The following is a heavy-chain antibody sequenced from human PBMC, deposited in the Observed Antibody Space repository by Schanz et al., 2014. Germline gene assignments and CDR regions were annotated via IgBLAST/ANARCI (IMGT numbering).Heavy chain of an antibody. V-gene: IGHV3-48*01. CDR2: ISSSGTTI. D-gene: IGHD1-1*01. CDR1: GFAFSSYS. J-gene: IGHJ4*02. CDR3: ARGTDWNLHY. Sequence: EVQLLASGGGLVQPGGSLRLSCTASGFAFSSYSMNWVRQAPGKGLEWVSYISSSGTTIYYADSVKGRFTISRDNAKNSLFLQMNSLRAGDTAVYYCARGTDWNLHYWGQGALVTVSS.